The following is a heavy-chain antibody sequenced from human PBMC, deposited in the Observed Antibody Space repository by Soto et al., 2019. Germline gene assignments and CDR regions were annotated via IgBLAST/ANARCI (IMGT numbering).Heavy chain of an antibody. CDR3: TSAGLHNIVVVVAATHDAFDI. CDR1: GGPFSSYT. CDR2: IIPILGIA. Sequence: QVQLVQSGAEVKKPGSSVKVSCKASGGPFSSYTISWVRQAPGHGLEWMGRIIPILGIANYAQKFQGRDTITADQSTSRAYMELSSMRAEDTAVYYCTSAGLHNIVVVVAATHDAFDIWGQGTMVTVSS. D-gene: IGHD2-15*01. V-gene: IGHV1-69*02. J-gene: IGHJ3*02.